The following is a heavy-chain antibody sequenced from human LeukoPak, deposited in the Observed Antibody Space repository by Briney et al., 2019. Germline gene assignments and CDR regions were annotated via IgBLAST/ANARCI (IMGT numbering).Heavy chain of an antibody. V-gene: IGHV1-2*02. CDR3: AREIGYCSSTSCYTRYYYYYYMDV. CDR2: INPNSGGT. Sequence: ASVKVSCKASGYTFTGYYMHWVRQAPGQGLEWMGWINPNSGGTNYAQKFQGRVTMTRDTSISTAYMELSRLRSDDTAVYYCAREIGYCSSTSCYTRYYYYYYMDVWGKGTTVTVSS. CDR1: GYTFTGYY. D-gene: IGHD2-2*02. J-gene: IGHJ6*03.